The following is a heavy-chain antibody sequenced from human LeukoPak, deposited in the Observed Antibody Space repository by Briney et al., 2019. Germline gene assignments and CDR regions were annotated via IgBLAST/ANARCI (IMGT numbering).Heavy chain of an antibody. D-gene: IGHD6-19*01. CDR2: ISDSGSRT. Sequence: GGSLRLSCAASGFTVSSNYMSWVRQAPGKGLEWVSGISDSGSRTYYADSVKGRFTISRDNSKNTLYLQMSSLRAEDTAVYYCAKEWGSSGWLFDYWGQGTLVTVSS. V-gene: IGHV3-23*01. CDR3: AKEWGSSGWLFDY. CDR1: GFTVSSNY. J-gene: IGHJ4*02.